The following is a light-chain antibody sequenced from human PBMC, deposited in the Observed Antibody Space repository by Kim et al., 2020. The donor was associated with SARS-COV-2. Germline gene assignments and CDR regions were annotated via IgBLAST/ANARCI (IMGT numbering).Light chain of an antibody. CDR3: QQRNSWPPVT. V-gene: IGKV3-11*01. CDR1: ESVSIY. CDR2: DAS. Sequence: EIVLTQSPAPLSLSPGERATLSCRASESVSIYLAWYQKKPGQAPRLLIYDASNRATGIPARFSGSGSGTDFTLTISSLEPEDSAVYYCQQRNSWPPVTFGQGTRLEIK. J-gene: IGKJ5*01.